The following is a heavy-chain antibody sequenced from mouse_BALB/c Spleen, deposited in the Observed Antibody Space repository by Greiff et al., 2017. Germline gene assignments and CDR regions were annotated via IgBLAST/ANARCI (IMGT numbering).Heavy chain of an antibody. V-gene: IGHV5-17*03. CDR1: GFTFSSFG. CDR2: ISSGGGST. CDR3: ARHGWLLPLYAMDY. J-gene: IGHJ4*01. D-gene: IGHD2-3*01. Sequence: EVKLVESGGGLVQPGGSRKLSCAASGFTFSSFGMHWVRQAPEKGLEWVAYISSGGGSTYYPDTVKGRFTISRDNAKNTLYLQMSSLKSEDTAMYYCARHGWLLPLYAMDYWGQGTSVTVSS.